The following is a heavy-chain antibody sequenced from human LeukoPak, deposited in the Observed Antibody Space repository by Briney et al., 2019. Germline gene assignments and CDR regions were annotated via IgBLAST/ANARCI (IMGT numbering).Heavy chain of an antibody. V-gene: IGHV1-18*01. D-gene: IGHD6-6*01. CDR3: AIGGSSRPSPNCDS. Sequence: ASVTVSCKASGYSFTSYGLSWVRQAPGQGLEWMGWITTYSGNRNYVQKFQGRVTMTSDTSTNTAYMELRGLRSDDTDVYLCAIGGSSRPSPNCDSWGQGALVIVTS. J-gene: IGHJ4*02. CDR1: GYSFTSYG. CDR2: ITTYSGNR.